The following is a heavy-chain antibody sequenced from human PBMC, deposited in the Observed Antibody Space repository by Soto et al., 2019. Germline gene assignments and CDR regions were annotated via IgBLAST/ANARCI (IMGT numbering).Heavy chain of an antibody. CDR2: IYSGGST. CDR3: ARLGPIAAAGTDY. Sequence: EVQLVESGGGLVQRGGSLRLSCAASEFTVSSHYMSWVRHAPGKGLEWVSVIYSGGSTYYADSVKGRFTISRDNSKNTLYLQMNSLRAEDTAVYYCARLGPIAAAGTDYWGQGTLVTVSS. CDR1: EFTVSSHY. D-gene: IGHD6-13*01. V-gene: IGHV3-66*01. J-gene: IGHJ4*02.